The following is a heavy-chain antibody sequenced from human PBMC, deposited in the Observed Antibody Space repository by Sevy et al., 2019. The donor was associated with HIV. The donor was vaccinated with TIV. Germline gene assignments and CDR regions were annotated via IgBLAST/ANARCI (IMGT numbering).Heavy chain of an antibody. Sequence: SETLSLTCAVYGGSFSDFYWRWIRQPPGKGLEWFGEINHSGSTNYNPALKRRFTMSVDTSKNQFSLKVNSVTAADTAVDYCAGRGYSGNILSDSWGQGTLVTVSS. CDR1: GGSFSDFY. CDR3: AGRGYSGNILSDS. V-gene: IGHV4-34*01. CDR2: INHSGST. J-gene: IGHJ4*02. D-gene: IGHD5-12*01.